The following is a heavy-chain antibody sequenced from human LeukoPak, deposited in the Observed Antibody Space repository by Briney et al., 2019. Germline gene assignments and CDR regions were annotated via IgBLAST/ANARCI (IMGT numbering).Heavy chain of an antibody. D-gene: IGHD4-11*01. CDR2: IYPGDSDA. CDR3: ARRVYSNYWYFDL. J-gene: IGHJ2*01. Sequence: GESLKISCKGSGYSFTSYWIGWVRQMPGKGLEWMGIIYPGDSDARYGPSFQGQVTISADKSISTAYLQWSSLKASDTAIYYCARRVYSNYWYFDLWGRGTLVTVPS. CDR1: GYSFTSYW. V-gene: IGHV5-51*01.